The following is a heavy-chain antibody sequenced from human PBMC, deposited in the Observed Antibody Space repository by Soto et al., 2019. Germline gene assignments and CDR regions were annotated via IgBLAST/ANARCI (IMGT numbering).Heavy chain of an antibody. CDR3: ARDPDLITMIGDYYFDY. Sequence: QVQLVQSGAEVKKPGSSVKVSCKASGGTFSSYAISWVRQAPGQGLEWMGGIIPIFGTANYAQKFQGRVTITADESTSTAYMELSSLRSEDAVVYYYARDPDLITMIGDYYFDYWGQGTLVTVSS. D-gene: IGHD3-22*01. CDR2: IIPIFGTA. J-gene: IGHJ4*02. V-gene: IGHV1-69*01. CDR1: GGTFSSYA.